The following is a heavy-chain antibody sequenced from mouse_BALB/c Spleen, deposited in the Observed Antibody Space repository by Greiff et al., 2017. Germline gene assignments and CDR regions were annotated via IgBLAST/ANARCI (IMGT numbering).Heavy chain of an antibody. D-gene: IGHD1-1*01. CDR1: GFAFSSYD. Sequence: EVKLMESGGGLVKPGGSLKLSCAASGFAFSSYDMSWVRQTPEKRLEWVAYISSGGGSTYYPDTVKGRFTISRDNAKNTLYLQMSSLKSEDTAMYYCARHYGNYYFDDWGQGTTLTVSS. J-gene: IGHJ2*01. CDR2: ISSGGGST. V-gene: IGHV5-12-1*01. CDR3: ARHYGNYYFDD.